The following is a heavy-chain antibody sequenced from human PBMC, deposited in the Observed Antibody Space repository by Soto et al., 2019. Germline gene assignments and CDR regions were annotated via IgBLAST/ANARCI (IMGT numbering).Heavy chain of an antibody. J-gene: IGHJ4*02. CDR3: ASLLFNS. Sequence: QVQLVESGGGVVQPGRSLRLSCAASGFTFRSYTMYWVRQAPGKGLEWVAIISYDGSNKYYAASVKGRFTISRDNSENTLYLQMNSLRAEPTAVYYCASLLFNSWGQGTLVTVSS. V-gene: IGHV3-30-3*01. CDR1: GFTFRSYT. CDR2: ISYDGSNK. D-gene: IGHD2-21*01.